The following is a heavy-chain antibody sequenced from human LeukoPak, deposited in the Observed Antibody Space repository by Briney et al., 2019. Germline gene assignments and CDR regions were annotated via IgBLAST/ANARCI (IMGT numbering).Heavy chain of an antibody. CDR3: AKVPEVRGYYFDY. D-gene: IGHD3-10*01. J-gene: IGHJ4*02. CDR2: ISGSGGST. Sequence: GGSLRLSCAASGFTFSSYAMSWVRQAPGKGLEWVSAISGSGGSTYYADSVKGRFTNSRDNSKNTLYLQMNSLRAEDTAVYYCAKVPEVRGYYFDYWGQGTLVTVSS. CDR1: GFTFSSYA. V-gene: IGHV3-23*01.